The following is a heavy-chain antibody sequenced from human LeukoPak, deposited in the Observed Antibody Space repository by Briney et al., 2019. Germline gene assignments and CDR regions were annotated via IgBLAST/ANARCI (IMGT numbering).Heavy chain of an antibody. CDR3: ARAPITSPFYFDS. V-gene: IGHV3-20*04. Sequence: GGSLRLSCTASGFAFDEHGMSWVCQVPGKGLEWVSGINWSGGSTGYADPLRGRFTISRDNAKNSLYLQMDSLRAEDTALYYCARAPITSPFYFDSWGQGTLVTVSS. CDR1: GFAFDEHG. J-gene: IGHJ4*02. CDR2: INWSGGST. D-gene: IGHD2-2*01.